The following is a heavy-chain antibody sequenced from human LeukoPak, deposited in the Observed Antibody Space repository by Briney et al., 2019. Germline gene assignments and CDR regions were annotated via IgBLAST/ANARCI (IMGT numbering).Heavy chain of an antibody. CDR2: IYSGGST. J-gene: IGHJ4*02. CDR1: GFTVRSNY. D-gene: IGHD3-3*01. CDR3: ARDPRIFGVGYFDY. V-gene: IGHV3-66*02. Sequence: GGSLRLSCAASGFTVRSNYMSWVRQAPGKGLEWVSVIYSGGSTYYADSVKGRFTISRDNSKNTLYLQMNSLRAEDTAVYYCARDPRIFGVGYFDYWGQGTLVTVSS.